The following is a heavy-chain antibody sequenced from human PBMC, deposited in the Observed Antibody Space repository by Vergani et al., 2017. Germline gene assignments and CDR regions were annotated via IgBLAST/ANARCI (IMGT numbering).Heavy chain of an antibody. CDR3: AREIQLWLLASGAFDI. CDR2: ISSSSSYI. CDR1: GFTFSSYW. V-gene: IGHV3-21*04. J-gene: IGHJ3*02. D-gene: IGHD5-18*01. Sequence: EVQLVESGGGLVQPGGSLRLSCAASGFTFSSYWMHWVRQAPGKGLVWVSSISSSSSYIYYADSVKGRFTISRDNAKNSLYLQMNSLRAEDTAVYYCAREIQLWLLASGAFDIWGQGTMVTVSS.